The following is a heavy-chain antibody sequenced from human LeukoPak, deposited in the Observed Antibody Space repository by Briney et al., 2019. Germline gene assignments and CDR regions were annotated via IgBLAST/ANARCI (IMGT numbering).Heavy chain of an antibody. J-gene: IGHJ6*02. V-gene: IGHV4-34*01. Sequence: SETLSLTCAVYGGSFSGYYWSWIRQPPGKGLEWIGEINHSGSTNYNPSLKSRVTISVDTSKNQFSLKLSSVTAADTAVYYRAREGAARPLYYYYYGMDVWGQGTTVTVSS. CDR1: GGSFSGYY. CDR3: AREGAARPLYYYYYGMDV. CDR2: INHSGST. D-gene: IGHD6-6*01.